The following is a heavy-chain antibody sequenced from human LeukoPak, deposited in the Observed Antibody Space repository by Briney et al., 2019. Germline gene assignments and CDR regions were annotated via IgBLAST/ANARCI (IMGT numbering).Heavy chain of an antibody. CDR3: ASTLGYCSSTSCYSPFEY. J-gene: IGHJ4*02. V-gene: IGHV3-53*01. D-gene: IGHD2-2*02. Sequence: GGSLRLSCAVSGFIVNTYYMSWIRQAPGKGLEWVSIIYSDGSTYYADSVKGRFTISRDTSKNTLFLQMNSLRAEDTAVYYCASTLGYCSSTSCYSPFEYWGQGTLVTVSS. CDR1: GFIVNTYY. CDR2: IYSDGST.